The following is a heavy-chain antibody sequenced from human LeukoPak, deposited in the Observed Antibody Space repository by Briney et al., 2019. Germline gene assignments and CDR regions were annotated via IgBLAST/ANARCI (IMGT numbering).Heavy chain of an antibody. Sequence: SETLSLTCTVSGGSISSYYWSWIRQPAGKGLEWIGRIYTSGSTNYNPSLKSRVTMSVDTSKNQFSLKLSSVTAADRAVYYCAIEVEAWYYFGSGGYAFDYGGRGTLVTVSS. D-gene: IGHD3-10*01. CDR1: GGSISSYY. V-gene: IGHV4-4*07. CDR3: AIEVEAWYYFGSGGYAFDY. J-gene: IGHJ4*02. CDR2: IYTSGST.